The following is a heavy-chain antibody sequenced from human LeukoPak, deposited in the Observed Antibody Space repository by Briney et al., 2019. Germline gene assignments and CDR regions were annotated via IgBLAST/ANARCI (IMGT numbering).Heavy chain of an antibody. J-gene: IGHJ4*02. CDR2: ISGSGGST. Sequence: PGGSLRLSCAASGFTFSSYAMSWVRQAPGKGLEWVSAISGSGGSTYYADSVKGRFTISRDNSKNTLYLQMNSLRAEDTAVYYCAKGRGPYSSSSVFDYWGQGTLVTVSS. CDR1: GFTFSSYA. CDR3: AKGRGPYSSSSVFDY. V-gene: IGHV3-23*01. D-gene: IGHD6-13*01.